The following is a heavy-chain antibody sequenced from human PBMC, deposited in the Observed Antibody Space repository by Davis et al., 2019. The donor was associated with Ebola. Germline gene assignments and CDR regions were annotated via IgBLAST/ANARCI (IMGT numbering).Heavy chain of an antibody. V-gene: IGHV3-7*03. CDR1: GFTFSSYW. D-gene: IGHD4-17*01. CDR3: ARASGVYGDYEFFDY. CDR2: IKQDGSEK. Sequence: GESLKISCAASGFTFSSYWMSWVRQAPGKGLEWVANIKQDGSEKYYVDSVKGRFTISRDNAKNSLYLQMNSLRAEDTAVYYCARASGVYGDYEFFDYWGQGTLVTVSS. J-gene: IGHJ4*02.